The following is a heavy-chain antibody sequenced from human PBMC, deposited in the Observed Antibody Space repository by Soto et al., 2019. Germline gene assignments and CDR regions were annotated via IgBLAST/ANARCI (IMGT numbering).Heavy chain of an antibody. V-gene: IGHV4-4*07. Sequence: XETLSLSFTVSGASISGFDWSWIRKSAGKGLEWIGRIYATGTTDYNPSLKSRVMMSVDTSKKQFSLKLRSVTAADTAVYYCVRDGTKTLRDWFDSWGQGISVTVSS. CDR1: GASISGFD. CDR2: IYATGTT. J-gene: IGHJ5*01. CDR3: VRDGTKTLRDWFDS. D-gene: IGHD1-1*01.